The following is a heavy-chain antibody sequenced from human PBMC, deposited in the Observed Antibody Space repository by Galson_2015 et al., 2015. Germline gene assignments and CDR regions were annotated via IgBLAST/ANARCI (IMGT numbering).Heavy chain of an antibody. CDR2: ISYDGSNK. CDR1: GFTFSSYG. J-gene: IGHJ4*02. CDR3: AKGYGSGSYLPNDY. D-gene: IGHD3-10*01. V-gene: IGHV3-30*18. Sequence: SLRLSCAASGFTFSSYGMHWVRQAPGKGLEWVAVISYDGSNKYYADSVKGRFTISRDNSKNTLYLQMNSLRAEDTAVYYCAKGYGSGSYLPNDYWGQGTLVTVSS.